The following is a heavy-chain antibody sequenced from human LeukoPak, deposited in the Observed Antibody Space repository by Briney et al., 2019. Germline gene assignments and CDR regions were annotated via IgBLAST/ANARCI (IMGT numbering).Heavy chain of an antibody. CDR1: GFTFSSYW. J-gene: IGHJ4*02. CDR3: ARDGPREYQLLYYFDY. Sequence: GGSLRLSCAASGFTFSSYWMSWVRQAPGKGLEWVANIKQDGSEKYYVDSVKGRFTISRDNAKNSLYLQMNSLRAEDTAVCYCARDGPREYQLLYYFDYWGQGTLVTVSS. CDR2: IKQDGSEK. V-gene: IGHV3-7*03. D-gene: IGHD2-2*01.